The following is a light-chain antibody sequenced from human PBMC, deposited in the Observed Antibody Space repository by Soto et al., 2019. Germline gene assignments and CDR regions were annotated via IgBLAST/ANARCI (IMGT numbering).Light chain of an antibody. J-gene: IGKJ4*01. V-gene: IGKV1-27*01. CDR3: QKYDTAPLT. CDR2: GAS. CDR1: RDISNY. Sequence: DIQVTQSPSSLSASLGDRVSITCRASRDISNYLAWYQQKPGQVPRLLISGASTLHSGVPSRFSGSGSGTDFTLTITRLQPEDISTYFWQKYDTAPLTFGGGTKVGI.